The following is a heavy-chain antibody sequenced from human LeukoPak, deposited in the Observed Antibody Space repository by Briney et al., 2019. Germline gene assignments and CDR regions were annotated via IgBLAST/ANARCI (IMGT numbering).Heavy chain of an antibody. CDR2: ISRNGGST. Sequence: GGSLRLSCSASGFTFSTYAMHWVRQAPGKGLEYVSAISRNGGSTYYADSVKGRFTISRDNSNNTLHLQVSSLRVEDTAVYYRVRGKWDYFFDYWGQGTLVTVSS. CDR3: VRGKWDYFFDY. D-gene: IGHD1-26*01. CDR1: GFTFSTYA. V-gene: IGHV3-64D*06. J-gene: IGHJ4*02.